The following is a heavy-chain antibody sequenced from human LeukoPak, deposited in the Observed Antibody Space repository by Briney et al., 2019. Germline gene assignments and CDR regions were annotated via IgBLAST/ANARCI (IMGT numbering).Heavy chain of an antibody. CDR1: GGSISSGGYS. CDR3: ATCSTSCYNGMDV. CDR2: IYHSGST. Sequence: SQTLSLTCAVSGGSISSGGYSWSWIRQPPGKGLEWIGYIYHSGSTYYNPSLKSRVTISVDRSKNQFSLKLSSVTAADTAVYYFATCSTSCYNGMDVWGQGTTVTVSS. J-gene: IGHJ6*02. D-gene: IGHD2-2*02. V-gene: IGHV4-30-2*01.